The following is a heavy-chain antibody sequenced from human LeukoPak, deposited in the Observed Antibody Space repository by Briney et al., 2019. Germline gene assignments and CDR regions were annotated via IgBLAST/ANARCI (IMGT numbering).Heavy chain of an antibody. CDR3: ATVDYVWGSYRPFDY. V-gene: IGHV1-24*01. CDR1: GYTLTELS. Sequence: ASVKVSCKVSGYTLTELSMHWVRQAPGKGLEWRGGFDPEDGETIYAQKFQGRVTMTEDTSTDTAYMELSSLRSEDTAVYYCATVDYVWGSYRPFDYWGQGTLVTVSS. D-gene: IGHD3-16*02. CDR2: FDPEDGET. J-gene: IGHJ4*02.